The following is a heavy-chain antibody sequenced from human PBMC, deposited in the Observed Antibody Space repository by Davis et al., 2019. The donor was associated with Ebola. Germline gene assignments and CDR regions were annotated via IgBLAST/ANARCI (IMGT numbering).Heavy chain of an antibody. J-gene: IGHJ4*02. V-gene: IGHV4-59*04. CDR2: IYYSGST. Sequence: MPSETLSLTCTVSGGSISSYYWSWIRQPPGKGLEWIGYIYYSGSTYYNPSLKSRVTISVDTSKNQFSLRLTSVTAADTAVYYCARTYSSIWHSFGYWGQGTLVTVSS. D-gene: IGHD6-13*01. CDR3: ARTYSSIWHSFGY. CDR1: GGSISSYY.